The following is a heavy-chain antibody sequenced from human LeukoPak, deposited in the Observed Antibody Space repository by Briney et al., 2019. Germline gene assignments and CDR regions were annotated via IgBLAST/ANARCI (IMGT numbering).Heavy chain of an antibody. V-gene: IGHV1-2*02. CDR3: ARGIDSGWSLFDY. CDR2: INPNSGGT. CDR1: GYTFTGYY. D-gene: IGHD6-19*01. Sequence: VASVKVSCKASGYTFTGYYMHWVRRAPGQGLEWMGWINPNSGGTNYAQKFQGRVTMTRDTSISTAYMELSRLRSDDTAVYYCARGIDSGWSLFDYWGQGTLVTVSS. J-gene: IGHJ4*02.